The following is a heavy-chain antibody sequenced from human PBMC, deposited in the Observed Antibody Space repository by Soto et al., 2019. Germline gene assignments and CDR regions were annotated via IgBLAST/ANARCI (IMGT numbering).Heavy chain of an antibody. V-gene: IGHV3-72*01. CDR3: VRCEVGSGAQSDY. J-gene: IGHJ4*02. D-gene: IGHD6-19*01. Sequence: EVQLVESGGGLVQPGGSLRLSCAASGFTLSDHYMDWVRQAPGKGLEWVGRTRDKTNSYNTEYAASVKGRFTISRDDSKNSLYLQMNSRKTEDTAVYYCVRCEVGSGAQSDYWGRGTLVTVSS. CDR2: TRDKTNSYNT. CDR1: GFTLSDHY.